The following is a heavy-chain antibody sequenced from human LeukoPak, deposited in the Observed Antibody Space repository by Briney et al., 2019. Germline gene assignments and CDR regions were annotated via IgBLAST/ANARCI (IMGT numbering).Heavy chain of an antibody. V-gene: IGHV4-39*07. CDR3: ARKYFYDTNGRDAFDI. CDR2: IYYSGST. Sequence: SETLSLTCTVSGGSISSSSYYWGWIRQPPGKGLEWIGNIYYSGSTYYNPSLKSRVTISVDTSKNQFSLKLSSVTAADTAVYYCARKYFYDTNGRDAFDIWGQGTMVTVSS. J-gene: IGHJ3*02. D-gene: IGHD3-22*01. CDR1: GGSISSSSYY.